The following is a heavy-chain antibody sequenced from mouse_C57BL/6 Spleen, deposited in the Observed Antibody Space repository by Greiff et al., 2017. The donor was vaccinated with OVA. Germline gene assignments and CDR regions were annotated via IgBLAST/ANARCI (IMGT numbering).Heavy chain of an antibody. CDR3: ARENSNYLYYYAMDY. Sequence: DVKLQESGPGLVKPSQSLSLTCSVTGYSITSGYYWNWIRQFPGNKLEWMGYISYDGSNNYNPSLKNRISITRDTSKNQFFLKLNSVTTEDTATYYCARENSNYLYYYAMDYWGQGTSVTVSS. J-gene: IGHJ4*01. CDR2: ISYDGSN. V-gene: IGHV3-6*01. D-gene: IGHD2-5*01. CDR1: GYSITSGYY.